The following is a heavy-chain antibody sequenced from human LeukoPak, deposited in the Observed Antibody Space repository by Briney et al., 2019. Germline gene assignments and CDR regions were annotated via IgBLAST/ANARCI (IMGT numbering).Heavy chain of an antibody. D-gene: IGHD1-26*01. CDR3: ARDPVGGSTIFDY. Sequence: SQTLSLTCAISGDSVSSNSDAWNWIRQSPSRGLEWRGRTYYRSKWYYDYAVAVKSRISINPDTSKNQFSLQLSSVTPEDTAVYYCARDPVGGSTIFDYWGQGTLVTVTS. CDR1: GDSVSSNSDA. V-gene: IGHV6-1*01. CDR2: TYYRSKWYY. J-gene: IGHJ4*02.